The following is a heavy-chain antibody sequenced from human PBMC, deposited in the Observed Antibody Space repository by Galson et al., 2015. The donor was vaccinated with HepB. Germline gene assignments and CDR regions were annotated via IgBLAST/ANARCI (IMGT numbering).Heavy chain of an antibody. CDR2: INPNSGGT. CDR1: GYTFTGYY. Sequence: SVKVSCKASGYTFTGYYTHWVRQAPGQGLEWMGRINPNSGGTNYAQKFQGRVTMTRDTSISTAYMELSRLRSDDTAVYYCARGPLLKKVWFGANWFDPWGQGTLVTVSS. CDR3: ARGPLLKKVWFGANWFDP. D-gene: IGHD3-10*01. V-gene: IGHV1-2*06. J-gene: IGHJ5*02.